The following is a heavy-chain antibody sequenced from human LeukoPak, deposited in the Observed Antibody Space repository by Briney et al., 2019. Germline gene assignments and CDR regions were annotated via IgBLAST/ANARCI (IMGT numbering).Heavy chain of an antibody. CDR3: ARGGSYVYYYMDV. CDR2: IYHSGST. CDR1: GYSISSGYY. J-gene: IGHJ6*03. Sequence: SETLSLTCTVSGYSISSGYYWGWIRQPPGKGLEWIGSIYHSGSTYYNPSLKSRVTISVDTSKNQFSLKLSSVTAADTAVYYCARGGSYVYYYMDVWGKGTTVTVSS. V-gene: IGHV4-38-2*02. D-gene: IGHD1-26*01.